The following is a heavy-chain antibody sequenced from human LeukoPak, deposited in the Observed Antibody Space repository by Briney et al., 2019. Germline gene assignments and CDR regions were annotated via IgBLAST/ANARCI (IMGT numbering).Heavy chain of an antibody. CDR2: INPNSGGT. CDR3: ARAGFYGSSTSIFNNWFDP. V-gene: IGHV1-2*02. CDR1: GYTFTGHY. Sequence: ASVKVSCKASGYTFTGHYMHWVRQAPGQGLEWMGWINPNSGGTNYAQKFQGRVTMTRDTSISTAYMELSRLRSDDTAVYYCARAGFYGSSTSIFNNWFDPWGQGTLVTVSS. J-gene: IGHJ5*02. D-gene: IGHD2-2*01.